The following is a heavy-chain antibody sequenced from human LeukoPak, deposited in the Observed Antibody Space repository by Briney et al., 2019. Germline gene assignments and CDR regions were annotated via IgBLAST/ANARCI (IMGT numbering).Heavy chain of an antibody. CDR2: IYPGDSDI. CDR1: GYTFTRYW. J-gene: IGHJ4*02. V-gene: IGHV5-51*01. CDR3: ARLRAIAVASFFDS. D-gene: IGHD6-19*01. Sequence: GESLKISRKGSGYTFTRYWIGWVRQMPGKGLEWMGIIYPGDSDIRYSPSFQGQVTISVDKSISTAYLQWSSLKASDTAIYYCARLRAIAVASFFDSWGQGTLVTVSS.